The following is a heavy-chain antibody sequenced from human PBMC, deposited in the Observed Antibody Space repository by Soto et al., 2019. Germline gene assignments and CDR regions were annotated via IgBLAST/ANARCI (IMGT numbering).Heavy chain of an antibody. CDR1: GFTFSNFG. J-gene: IGHJ4*02. D-gene: IGHD2-21*02. CDR2: ISYDAANK. V-gene: IGHV3-30*03. CDR3: ASGTAVDH. Sequence: QVQLVESGGGVVQPGRSLRLSCAASGFTFSNFGMHWVRQAPGKGLEWVAYISYDAANKYYADSVKGRFTISRDNSKNTLHLQMDSLSGDDTALYYCASGTAVDHWGQGTLVSVSS.